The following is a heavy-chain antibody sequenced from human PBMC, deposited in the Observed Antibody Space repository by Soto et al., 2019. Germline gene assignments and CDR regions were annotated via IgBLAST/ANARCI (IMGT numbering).Heavy chain of an antibody. CDR2: VSAYNGGR. Sequence: QVHLVQSGAEVQGPGESMKVSCKTSGYTFTAYGINWVRQAPGQGLEWMGWVSAYNGGRNYAQKLHDRVAMTTDTSTKTAYMELRSLRPNDTAVYYCARGIALGNYYYMDVWGTGTTSTVSS. J-gene: IGHJ6*03. CDR1: GYTFTAYG. V-gene: IGHV1-18*01. CDR3: ARGIALGNYYYMDV. D-gene: IGHD1-26*01.